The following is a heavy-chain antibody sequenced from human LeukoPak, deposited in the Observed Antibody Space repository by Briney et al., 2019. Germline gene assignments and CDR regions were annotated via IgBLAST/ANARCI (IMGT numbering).Heavy chain of an antibody. Sequence: PGGSLRLSCEASGFRFDFYAMHRVRQAPGKSLEWVAVITSEGSQRYYADSVQGRFIISRDNSKNTMYLQMNGLRPEDTAMFYCARDFAKGSNDYWGQGTLVTVSS. CDR2: ITSEGSQR. CDR1: GFRFDFYA. J-gene: IGHJ4*02. V-gene: IGHV3-30*01. CDR3: ARDFAKGSNDY.